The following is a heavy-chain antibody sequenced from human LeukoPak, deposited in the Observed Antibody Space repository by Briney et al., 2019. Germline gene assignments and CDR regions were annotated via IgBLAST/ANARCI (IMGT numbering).Heavy chain of an antibody. CDR3: VRDISGYYFDY. Sequence: GGSLRLSCAASGFTFIDYQMTWIRQAPGKGLEWVSYISGSSIYTRYADSVKGRFTISRDNAKNSLYLQMNSLRAEDTALYYCVRDISGYYFDYWGQGTLVTVSS. D-gene: IGHD3-22*01. J-gene: IGHJ4*02. V-gene: IGHV3-11*05. CDR2: ISGSSIYT. CDR1: GFTFIDYQ.